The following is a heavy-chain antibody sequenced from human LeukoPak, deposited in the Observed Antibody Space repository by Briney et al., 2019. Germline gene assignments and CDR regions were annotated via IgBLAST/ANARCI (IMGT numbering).Heavy chain of an antibody. CDR3: AKELRSDYYYYGMDV. D-gene: IGHD2-15*01. CDR1: GFTFSSYG. Sequence: GGSLRLSCAASGFTFSSYGMHWVRQPPGKGLEWVAVISYDRSNKYYAESVKGRFTNSRDNSKNTLYLQMNSLRAEDTAVYYCAKELRSDYYYYGMDVWGQGTTVTVSS. V-gene: IGHV3-30*18. J-gene: IGHJ6*01. CDR2: ISYDRSNK.